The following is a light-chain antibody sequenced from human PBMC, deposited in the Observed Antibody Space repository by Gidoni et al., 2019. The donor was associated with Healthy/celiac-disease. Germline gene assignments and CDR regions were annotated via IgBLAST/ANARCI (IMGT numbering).Light chain of an antibody. CDR2: GAS. CDR3: QQYGSSPRT. Sequence: VLTQSPGTLSLSPGERATLSCRASQSVSSSYLAWYQQKPGQAPRLLIYGASSRATGIPDRFSGSGSGTDFTLTISRLEPEDFAVYYCQQYGSSPRTFGQGTKVEIK. V-gene: IGKV3-20*01. J-gene: IGKJ1*01. CDR1: QSVSSSY.